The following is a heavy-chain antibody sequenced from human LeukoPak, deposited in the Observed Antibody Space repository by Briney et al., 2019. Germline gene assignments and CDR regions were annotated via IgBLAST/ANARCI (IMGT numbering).Heavy chain of an antibody. D-gene: IGHD3-10*01. CDR1: GFTFSSYS. Sequence: GGSLRLSCAASGFTFSSYSMNWVRQAPGKGLEWVSYISSSSSTIYYADSVKGRFTISRDNAKNSLYLQMNSLRAEDTALYHCARAEITMVRGVISAFDIWGQGTMVTVSS. CDR3: ARAEITMVRGVISAFDI. J-gene: IGHJ3*02. CDR2: ISSSSSTI. V-gene: IGHV3-48*01.